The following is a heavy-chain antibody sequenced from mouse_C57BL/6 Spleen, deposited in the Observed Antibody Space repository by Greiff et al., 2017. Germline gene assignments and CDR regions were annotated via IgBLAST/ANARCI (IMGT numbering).Heavy chain of an antibody. CDR3: ARRGDYDLYAMDY. CDR2: ISNLAYSI. D-gene: IGHD2-4*01. Sequence: EVKVVESGGGLVQPGGSLKLSCAASGFTFSDYGMAWVRQAPRKGPEWVAFISNLAYSIYYADTVTGRFTISRENAKNTLYLAMSSLRSEDTAMYYCARRGDYDLYAMDYWGQGTSVTVSS. V-gene: IGHV5-15*04. CDR1: GFTFSDYG. J-gene: IGHJ4*01.